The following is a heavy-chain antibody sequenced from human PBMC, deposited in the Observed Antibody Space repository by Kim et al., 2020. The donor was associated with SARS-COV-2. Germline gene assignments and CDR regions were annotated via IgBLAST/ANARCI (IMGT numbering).Heavy chain of an antibody. J-gene: IGHJ4*02. V-gene: IGHV3-15*05. D-gene: IGHD3-22*01. Sequence: ALVKGEFTISRDDSKDTLYLQMNSLRTEDTAVYYCTTEYSSSRPKYYFDYWGRGTLVTVTS. CDR3: TTEYSSSRPKYYFDY.